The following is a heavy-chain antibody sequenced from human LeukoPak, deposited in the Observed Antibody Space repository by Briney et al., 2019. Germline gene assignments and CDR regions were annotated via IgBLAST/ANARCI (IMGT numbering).Heavy chain of an antibody. CDR2: IYSSGST. J-gene: IGHJ4*02. D-gene: IGHD3-22*01. CDR1: GGSISSYY. CDR3: ARDMRVVVGTFDY. Sequence: SETLSFTCTVSGGSISSYYWSWIRQPAGKGLEWIGRIYSSGSTNYNPSLRSRVTMSVDTSKNQFSLKLNSVTAADTAVYYCARDMRVVVGTFDYWGQGTLVTVSS. V-gene: IGHV4-4*07.